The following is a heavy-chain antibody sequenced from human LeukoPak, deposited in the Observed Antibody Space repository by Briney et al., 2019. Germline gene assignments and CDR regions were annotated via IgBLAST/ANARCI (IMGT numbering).Heavy chain of an antibody. D-gene: IGHD4-23*01. CDR3: AKVTVVGDRYYFDY. V-gene: IGHV3-23*01. CDR1: GFTFSSYA. CDR2: ISGSGGST. Sequence: GSLRLSCAASGFTFSSYAMSWVRQAPGKGLEWVSAISGSGGSTYYADSVKGRFTISRDNSKNTLYLLMNSLKAEDTAVYYCAKVTVVGDRYYFDYWGQGTLVTVSS. J-gene: IGHJ4*02.